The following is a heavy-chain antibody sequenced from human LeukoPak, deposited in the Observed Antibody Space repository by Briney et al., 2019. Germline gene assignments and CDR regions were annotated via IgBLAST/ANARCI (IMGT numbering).Heavy chain of an antibody. CDR3: ARSGYYRFDY. J-gene: IGHJ4*02. D-gene: IGHD3-22*01. V-gene: IGHV3-74*01. Sequence: PGGSLRLSCAASGFTFSSYWMHWVRQAPEKGLVWVSRISSDESSTAYADSVKGRFTISRDNAKNTLYLQMNSLRAEDTAVYYCARSGYYRFDYWGQGTLVTVSS. CDR2: ISSDESST. CDR1: GFTFSSYW.